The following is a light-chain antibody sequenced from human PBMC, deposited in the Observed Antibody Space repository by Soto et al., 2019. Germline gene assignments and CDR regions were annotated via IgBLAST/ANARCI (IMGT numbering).Light chain of an antibody. CDR2: DNN. V-gene: IGLV1-51*01. J-gene: IGLJ3*02. CDR1: SSNIGNNY. CDR3: GTWDSSLSAGV. Sequence: QSVLTQPPSVSAAPGQKVTIYCSGSSSNIGNNYVSWYQQLPGTAPKLLIYDNNKRPSGIPDRLSGSKSGTSATLDITGLQTGDEADYYCGTWDSSLSAGVFGGGTKLTVL.